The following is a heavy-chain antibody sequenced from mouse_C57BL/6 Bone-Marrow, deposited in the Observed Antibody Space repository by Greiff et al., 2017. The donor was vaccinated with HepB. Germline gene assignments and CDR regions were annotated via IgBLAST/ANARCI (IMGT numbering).Heavy chain of an antibody. V-gene: IGHV1-22*01. Sequence: VQLKQSGPELVKPGASVKMSCKASGYTFTDYNMHWVKQSHGKSLEWIGYINPNNGGTSYNQKFKGKATLTVNKSSSTAYMELRSLTSEDSAVYYCARRDDRPYGSSYYFDYWGQGTTLTVSS. CDR2: INPNNGGT. CDR1: GYTFTDYN. J-gene: IGHJ2*01. CDR3: ARRDDRPYGSSYYFDY. D-gene: IGHD1-1*01.